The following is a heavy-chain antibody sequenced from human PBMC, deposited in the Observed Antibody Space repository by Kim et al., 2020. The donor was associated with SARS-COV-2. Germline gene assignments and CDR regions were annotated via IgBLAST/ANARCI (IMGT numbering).Heavy chain of an antibody. D-gene: IGHD2-15*01. V-gene: IGHV3-53*01. CDR3: ARDIDPGHDAFDT. J-gene: IGHJ3*02. Sequence: ESVKGRLTSSRDTSKNTLYLQMDSLRAEDTAMYYCARDIDPGHDAFDTWGQGTMVTVSS.